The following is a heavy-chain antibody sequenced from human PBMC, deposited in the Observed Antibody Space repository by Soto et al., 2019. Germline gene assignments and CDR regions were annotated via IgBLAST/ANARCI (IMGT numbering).Heavy chain of an antibody. Sequence: GGSLRLSCAASGFTFSSYGMHWVRQAPGKGLEWVAVISYDGSNKYYADSVKGRFTISRDNSKNTLYLQMNSLRAEDTAVYYCAKDSEDIVVVVAATQQGHYYYYMDVWGKGTTVTVSS. D-gene: IGHD2-15*01. CDR1: GFTFSSYG. V-gene: IGHV3-30*18. CDR2: ISYDGSNK. J-gene: IGHJ6*03. CDR3: AKDSEDIVVVVAATQQGHYYYYMDV.